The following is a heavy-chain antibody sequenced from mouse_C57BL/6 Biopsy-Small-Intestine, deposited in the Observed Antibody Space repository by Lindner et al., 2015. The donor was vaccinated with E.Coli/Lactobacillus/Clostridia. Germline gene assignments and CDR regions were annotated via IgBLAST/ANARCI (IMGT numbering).Heavy chain of an antibody. J-gene: IGHJ3*01. D-gene: IGHD3-3*01. CDR3: TRQGRDY. CDR2: ITPGTGVV. Sequence: VQLQESGAELVRPGTSVKVSCKASGYAFTNYLMEWIKQRPGQGLEWIGVITPGTGVVKYNERFKGKATLTADKSSTTAYMQLSSLTSEDSAVYFCTRQGRDYWGQGTLVTVSA. CDR1: GYAFTNYL. V-gene: IGHV1-54*01.